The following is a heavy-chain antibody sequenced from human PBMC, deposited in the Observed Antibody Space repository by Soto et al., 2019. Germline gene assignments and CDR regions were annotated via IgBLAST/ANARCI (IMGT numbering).Heavy chain of an antibody. CDR2: IDPSDSYT. V-gene: IGHV5-10-1*01. CDR1: GYNFTAFW. J-gene: IGHJ5*01. Sequence: LGESLKISCKASGYNFTAFWIHWVRQTPGKGLEWLGKIDPSDSYTNYSPSFEGHVTISTDKSTTTAFLQWSSLRASDTALYYCARVHKNWFDSWAQGTMVTVSS. CDR3: ARVHKNWFDS.